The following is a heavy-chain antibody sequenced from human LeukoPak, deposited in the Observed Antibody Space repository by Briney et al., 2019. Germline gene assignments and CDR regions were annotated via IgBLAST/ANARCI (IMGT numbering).Heavy chain of an antibody. V-gene: IGHV1-24*01. CDR3: ATHYTPIVVVVAATQPFDY. CDR2: FDPEDGET. D-gene: IGHD2-15*01. CDR1: GYTLTELS. J-gene: IGHJ4*02. Sequence: ASVKVSCKVSGYTLTELSMHWVRQAPGKGLEWMGGFDPEDGETIYAQKFQGGVTMTEDTSTDTAYMELSSLRSEDTAVYYCATHYTPIVVVVAATQPFDYWGQGTLVTVSS.